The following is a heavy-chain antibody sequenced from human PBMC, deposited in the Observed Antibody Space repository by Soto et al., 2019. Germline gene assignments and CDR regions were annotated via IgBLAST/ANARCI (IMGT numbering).Heavy chain of an antibody. CDR1: GFTFGDYA. D-gene: IGHD3-22*01. CDR3: TRVPGDYYDSSLLSYFDF. Sequence: GGSLRLSCTASGFTFGDYAMSWVRQAPGKGLEWVGFIRSKAYGGTTEYAASVKGRFTISRDDSKSIAYLQMNSLKTEDTAVYYCTRVPGDYYDSSLLSYFDFWGRGTLVTVSS. V-gene: IGHV3-49*04. CDR2: IRSKAYGGTT. J-gene: IGHJ4*02.